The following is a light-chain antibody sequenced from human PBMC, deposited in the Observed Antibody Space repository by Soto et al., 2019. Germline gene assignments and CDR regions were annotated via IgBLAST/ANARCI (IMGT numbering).Light chain of an antibody. V-gene: IGKV1-17*01. CDR2: AVS. Sequence: DLQMTQSPASLPASVGDRVTITCRASQGISNELAWYQQKPGKAPKRLIYAVSSLQTGVPSRFSGSGSGTEFILTISSLQPEDFATYYCLQHNSYPWTFGQGTKLEIK. J-gene: IGKJ1*01. CDR3: LQHNSYPWT. CDR1: QGISNE.